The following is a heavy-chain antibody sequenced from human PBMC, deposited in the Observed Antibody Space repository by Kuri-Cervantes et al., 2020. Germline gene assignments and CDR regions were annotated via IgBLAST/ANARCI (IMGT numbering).Heavy chain of an antibody. J-gene: IGHJ6*04. CDR2: ITSSSIYI. CDR3: ARPAYCSSTSCYGRLDV. Sequence: GESLKISCAASGFTFSRYSMNWVRQAPGKALEWVSSITSSSIYINYADSVKGLFTISRDNAESSLYLQMNSLRAEDTALYYCARPAYCSSTSCYGRLDVWGKGTTVTVSS. D-gene: IGHD2-2*01. V-gene: IGHV3-21*04. CDR1: GFTFSRYS.